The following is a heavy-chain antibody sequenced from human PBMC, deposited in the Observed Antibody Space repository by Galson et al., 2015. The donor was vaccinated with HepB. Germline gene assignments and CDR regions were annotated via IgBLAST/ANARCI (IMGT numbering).Heavy chain of an antibody. Sequence: SVKVSCKASGGTFSSYTISWVRQAPGQGLEWMGRIIPILGIANYAQKFQGRVTITADKSTSTAYMELSSLRSEDTAVYYCASRDGSQMGPDYWGQGTLVTVSS. V-gene: IGHV1-69*02. CDR3: ASRDGSQMGPDY. D-gene: IGHD5-24*01. CDR1: GGTFSSYT. CDR2: IIPILGIA. J-gene: IGHJ4*02.